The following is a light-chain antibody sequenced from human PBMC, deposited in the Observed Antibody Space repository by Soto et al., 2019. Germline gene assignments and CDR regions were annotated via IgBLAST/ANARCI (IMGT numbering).Light chain of an antibody. J-gene: IGKJ4*01. V-gene: IGKV3-11*01. CDR3: QLRSDWPAFT. Sequence: EIVLTQFPATLSLSPGERTTLSCRASQSLDNYLAWYQQHPGQAPRLLIYAASNRSSGIPPRFSGSGSGTDSSLTISSLEPGEFAVYYCQLRSDWPAFTFGGGNKMVLK. CDR1: QSLDNY. CDR2: AAS.